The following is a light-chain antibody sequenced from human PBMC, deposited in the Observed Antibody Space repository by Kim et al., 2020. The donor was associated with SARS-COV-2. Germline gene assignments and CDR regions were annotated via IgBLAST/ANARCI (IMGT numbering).Light chain of an antibody. J-gene: IGLJ2*01. CDR1: SLRSYY. Sequence: VALGQTVRITCQGDSLRSYYATWYQQRPGQAPILVIYGKNNRPSGIPDRFSGSSSGNTASLTITGTQAGDEADYYCNSRDTNDNVVFGGGTQLTVL. CDR3: NSRDTNDNVV. V-gene: IGLV3-19*01. CDR2: GKN.